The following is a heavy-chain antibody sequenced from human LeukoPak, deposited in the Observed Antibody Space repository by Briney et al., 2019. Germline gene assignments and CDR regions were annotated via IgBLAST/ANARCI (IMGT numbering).Heavy chain of an antibody. Sequence: GRSLRLSCAASGFTFDDYAMHWVRQAPGKGLEWVSGISWNSYNIGYADSVKGRFTISRDSAKNSLYLQMNSLRTEDTALYFCAKDLSPGGIAAAAIIDWGQGTLVTVSS. V-gene: IGHV3-9*01. CDR2: ISWNSYNI. J-gene: IGHJ4*02. CDR3: AKDLSPGGIAAAAIID. D-gene: IGHD6-13*01. CDR1: GFTFDDYA.